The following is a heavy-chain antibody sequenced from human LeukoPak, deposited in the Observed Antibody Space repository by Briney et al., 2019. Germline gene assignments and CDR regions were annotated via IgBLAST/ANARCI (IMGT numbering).Heavy chain of an antibody. D-gene: IGHD6-19*01. Sequence: PGGSLRLSCAASGFTFSSYSMNWVRQAPGKGLEWVSSISSSSSYIYYADSVKGRFTISRDNAKNSLYLQMNSLRAEDTAVYYCARGQAVEQWLMFFDYWGQGTLVTVSS. V-gene: IGHV3-21*01. CDR2: ISSSSSYI. J-gene: IGHJ4*02. CDR1: GFTFSSYS. CDR3: ARGQAVEQWLMFFDY.